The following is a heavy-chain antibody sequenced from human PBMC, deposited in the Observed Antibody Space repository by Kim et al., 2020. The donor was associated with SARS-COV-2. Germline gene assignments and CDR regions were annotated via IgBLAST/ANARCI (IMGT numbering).Heavy chain of an antibody. CDR2: KSYDGSDK. Sequence: GGSLRLSFAASGFTFSSYALHWVRQAPGKGLEWVAVKSYDGSDKYYADSVKGRFTISRDNSKNTLYLQMNSLRAEDTAVYYCARTYYDISMGYGMDVWGQGTTVTVSS. J-gene: IGHJ6*02. CDR1: GFTFSSYA. CDR3: ARTYYDISMGYGMDV. V-gene: IGHV3-30*04. D-gene: IGHD3-9*01.